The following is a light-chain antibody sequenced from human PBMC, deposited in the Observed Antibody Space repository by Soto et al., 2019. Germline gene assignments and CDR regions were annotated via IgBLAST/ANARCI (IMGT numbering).Light chain of an antibody. J-gene: IGKJ5*01. Sequence: EIVMTQSTATLSVSPGQRATFSCRAIQSISNNLAWYQQKPGQAPRLLIYGASTRATGIPARFSGSGSGTEFTLTISSLQPEDFALYYCQQYNNWPLLITFGQGTRLEIK. CDR2: GAS. V-gene: IGKV3-15*01. CDR1: QSISNN. CDR3: QQYNNWPLLIT.